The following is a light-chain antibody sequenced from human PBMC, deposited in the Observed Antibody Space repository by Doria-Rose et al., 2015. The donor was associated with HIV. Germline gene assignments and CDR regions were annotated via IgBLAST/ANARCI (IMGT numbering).Light chain of an antibody. CDR3: QKYDSAPLT. CDR1: QGITDR. CDR2: GAS. V-gene: IGKV1-27*01. Sequence: DIQVTQSPSSLSASVGDRVTITRRASQGITDRLAWYQQRPGRVPKLLIYGASTLQSGVPSRFNGSGSGTDFTLTITSLQPEDVATYFCQKYDSAPLTFGQGTRLDI. J-gene: IGKJ5*01.